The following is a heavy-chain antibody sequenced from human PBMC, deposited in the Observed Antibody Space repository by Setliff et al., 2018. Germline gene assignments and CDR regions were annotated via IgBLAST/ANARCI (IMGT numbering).Heavy chain of an antibody. CDR1: GASLTGNY. J-gene: IGHJ2*01. V-gene: IGHV4-4*07. D-gene: IGHD3-16*01. CDR2: VYTSGNT. Sequence: PSETLSLTCTVSGASLTGNYWTWIRQPAGKGLEWIGRVYTSGNTNYNPYLKSRLTMSVDTSKNQFSLKLRSVTAADTAVYYCASMTKYWYFDLWGRGTLVTVSS. CDR3: ASMTKYWYFDL.